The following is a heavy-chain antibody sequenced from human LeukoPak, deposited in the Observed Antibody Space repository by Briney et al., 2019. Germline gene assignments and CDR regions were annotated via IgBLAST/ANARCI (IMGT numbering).Heavy chain of an antibody. CDR3: GREQGGTRVRGGVYFDY. V-gene: IGHV4-39*07. D-gene: IGHD3-10*01. J-gene: IGHJ4*02. CDR1: GGSISSSSYY. Sequence: SETLSLTCTVSGGSISSSSYYWGWIRQPPGKGLEWIGSIYYSGSTYYNPSLKSRVTLSVDPSQNQFSLKQSSVTAADTAVYYCGREQGGTRVRGGVYFDYWGQGTLVTVSS. CDR2: IYYSGST.